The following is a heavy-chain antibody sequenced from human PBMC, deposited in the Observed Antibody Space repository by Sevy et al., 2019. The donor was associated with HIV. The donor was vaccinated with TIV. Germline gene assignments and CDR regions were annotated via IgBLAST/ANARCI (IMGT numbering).Heavy chain of an antibody. J-gene: IGHJ6*02. CDR1: GFTFSSYS. Sequence: GESLKISCAASGFTFSSYSMNWVRQAPGKGLEWVSYISSSSSTIYYADSVKRRFTISRANAKNSLSLQMNSLRAEDTAVHYCARTPGRLVTSSRWAYYYYGMDVWGQGTTVTVSS. D-gene: IGHD6-13*01. CDR2: ISSSSSTI. V-gene: IGHV3-48*01. CDR3: ARTPGRLVTSSRWAYYYYGMDV.